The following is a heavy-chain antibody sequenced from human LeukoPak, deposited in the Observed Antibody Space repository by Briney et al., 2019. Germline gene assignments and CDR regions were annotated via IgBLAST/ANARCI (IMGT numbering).Heavy chain of an antibody. J-gene: IGHJ4*02. Sequence: ASVKVSCKASGYTFTGYYMHWVRQAPGQGLEWMGWINPNSGGTNYAQKFQGRVTITADKSTSTAYMELSSLRSEDTAVYYCARDGRVHYGSGNYFDYWGQGTLVTVSS. CDR2: INPNSGGT. CDR3: ARDGRVHYGSGNYFDY. D-gene: IGHD3-10*01. CDR1: GYTFTGYY. V-gene: IGHV1-2*02.